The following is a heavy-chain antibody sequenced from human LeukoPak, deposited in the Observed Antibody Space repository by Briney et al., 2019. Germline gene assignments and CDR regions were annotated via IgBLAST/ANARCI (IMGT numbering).Heavy chain of an antibody. CDR1: GGTFSSYA. D-gene: IGHD3-22*01. V-gene: IGHV1-69*13. Sequence: GASVKVSCKASGGTFSSYAISWVRQAPGQGLEWMGGIIPIFGTANYAQKLQGRVTITADESTSTAYMELSSLRSEDTAVYYCASSVYDSSGSTYYYYGMDVWGQGTTVTVSS. CDR2: IIPIFGTA. J-gene: IGHJ6*02. CDR3: ASSVYDSSGSTYYYYGMDV.